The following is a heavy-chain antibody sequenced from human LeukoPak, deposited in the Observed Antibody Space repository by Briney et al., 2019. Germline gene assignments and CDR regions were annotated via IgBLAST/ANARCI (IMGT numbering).Heavy chain of an antibody. Sequence: SETLSLTCVVYGGSFSGYYWSWIRQPPGKGLEWIGEINHSGSTNYNPSLKSRVTISVDTSKNQFSLKLSSVTAADTAVYYCASLRRGELYSLGYWGQGTLVTVSS. CDR1: GGSFSGYY. V-gene: IGHV4-34*01. CDR3: ASLRRGELYSLGY. D-gene: IGHD3-16*01. CDR2: INHSGST. J-gene: IGHJ4*02.